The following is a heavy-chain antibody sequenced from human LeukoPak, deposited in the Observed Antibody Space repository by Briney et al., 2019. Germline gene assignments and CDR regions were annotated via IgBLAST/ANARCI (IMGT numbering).Heavy chain of an antibody. CDR2: IFPDDSDT. V-gene: IGHV5-51*01. Sequence: GESLKISCKGSGYSFTSYWIGWVRQMPGKGLEWMGIIFPDDSDTRYSPSFQGQVTISADKSISTAYLQWSSLKASDTAMYYCARPRTASGRTFDYWGQGTLVTVSS. CDR3: ARPRTASGRTFDY. CDR1: GYSFTSYW. D-gene: IGHD1-26*01. J-gene: IGHJ4*02.